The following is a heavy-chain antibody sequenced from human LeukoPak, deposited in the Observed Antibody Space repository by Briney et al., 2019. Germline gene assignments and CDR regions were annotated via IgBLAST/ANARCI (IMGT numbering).Heavy chain of an antibody. CDR2: VYNSGTT. CDR3: ARDAY. CDR1: GVSIGSHY. V-gene: IGHV4-59*11. J-gene: IGHJ4*02. Sequence: PSETPSLTCTVSGVSIGSHYWSWIRQSPRKGLEWIGCVYNSGTTVYNPSLTGRVTISVDTSKNQYSLNLRSVTAADAAVYYCARDAYWGQGILVTVSS.